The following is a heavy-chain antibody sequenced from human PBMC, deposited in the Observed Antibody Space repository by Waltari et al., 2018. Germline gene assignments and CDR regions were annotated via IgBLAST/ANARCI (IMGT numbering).Heavy chain of an antibody. V-gene: IGHV3-53*02. CDR1: GLLVSNNY. CDR2: MYSSGDT. CDR3: ARDPSAPGGDV. D-gene: IGHD3-10*01. J-gene: IGHJ6*04. Sequence: EVQVVETGGGLIQPGGSLRLSCAASGLLVSNNYMNWVRQAPGKGLEWVSIMYSSGDTYYAASVEGRFTISRDNSKNTLYLQMNSLRAEDTAVYYCARDPSAPGGDVWGKGTTVTVSS.